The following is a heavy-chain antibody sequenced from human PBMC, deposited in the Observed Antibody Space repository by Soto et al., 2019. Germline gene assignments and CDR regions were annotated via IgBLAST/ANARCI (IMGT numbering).Heavy chain of an antibody. CDR1: GGTFSSYA. J-gene: IGHJ3*02. CDR3: ARVGMGAFDI. V-gene: IGHV1-69*13. CDR2: IIPIFGTA. Sequence: ASVKVSCKASGGTFSSYAISWVRQAPGQGLEWMGGIIPIFGTANYAQKFQGRVTITADESTSTAYMELSSLRSEDTAVYYCARVGMGAFDIWGQGTMVTVSS. D-gene: IGHD7-27*01.